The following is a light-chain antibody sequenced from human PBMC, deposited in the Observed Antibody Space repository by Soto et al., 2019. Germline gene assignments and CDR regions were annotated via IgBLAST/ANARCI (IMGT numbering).Light chain of an antibody. CDR2: EVS. J-gene: IGLJ1*01. V-gene: IGLV2-14*01. CDR3: SSYSGTSDYV. CDR1: STDIAPYNY. Sequence: QAVLTQPASVSGSPGQSMTISCTGTSTDIAPYNYVSWYQQHPGKAPKLIICEVSNRPSGVSNRFSGSKSGNTASLTISGLQAEDEADYYCSSYSGTSDYVFGTGTKVTVL.